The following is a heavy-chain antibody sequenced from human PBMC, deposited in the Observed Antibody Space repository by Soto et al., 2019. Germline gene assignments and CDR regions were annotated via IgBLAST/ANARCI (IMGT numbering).Heavy chain of an antibody. J-gene: IGHJ4*02. CDR2: ISGSGGST. V-gene: IGHV3-23*01. Sequence: GGSLRLSCAASGFTFSSYAMSWVHQAPGKGLEWVSAISGSGGSTYYADSVKGRFTISRDNSRDTLYLQMNGLRAEDTAVYYCAKDRRYSSSLNYFDYWGQGTLVTVSS. CDR3: AKDRRYSSSLNYFDY. D-gene: IGHD6-13*01. CDR1: GFTFSSYA.